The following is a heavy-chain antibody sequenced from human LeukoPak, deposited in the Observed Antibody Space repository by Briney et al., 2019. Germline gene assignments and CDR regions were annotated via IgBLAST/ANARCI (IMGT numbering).Heavy chain of an antibody. V-gene: IGHV4-38-2*02. J-gene: IGHJ4*02. CDR1: GYSISGGYY. CDR3: ARNNSNGFDF. Sequence: SETLSLTCTVSGYSISGGYYWGWIRQPPGKGLEWIGTIFQSVSTYYNPSLKSRVTTSVDTSKNQFSLKMSSVTAADTAVYYCARNNSNGFDFWSQGTLVTVSS. CDR2: IFQSVST. D-gene: IGHD6-19*01.